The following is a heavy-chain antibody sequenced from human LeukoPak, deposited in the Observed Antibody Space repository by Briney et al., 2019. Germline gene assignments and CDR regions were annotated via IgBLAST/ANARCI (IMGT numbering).Heavy chain of an antibody. CDR3: ARAVDDYGDYARFDY. Sequence: GGSLRLSCAASGFTFDDYAMHWVRQAPGKGLEWVSGISWNSGSIGYADSVKGRFTISRDNAKNSLYLQMNSLRAEDTAVYYCARAVDDYGDYARFDYWGQGTLVTVSS. V-gene: IGHV3-9*01. D-gene: IGHD4-17*01. CDR2: ISWNSGSI. J-gene: IGHJ4*02. CDR1: GFTFDDYA.